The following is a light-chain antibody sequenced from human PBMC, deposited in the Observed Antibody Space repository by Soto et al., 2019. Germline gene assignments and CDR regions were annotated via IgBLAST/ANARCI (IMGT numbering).Light chain of an antibody. Sequence: EIVLTQSPATLSLSPGERATLSCRASQSVSSYLAWYQQKPGQAPRLLIYDASNRATGIPARFSGSGSGTDFNLTISSLEPEDFAVYDCQQRSNWPRTFGGGTKVEIK. V-gene: IGKV3-11*01. CDR2: DAS. CDR1: QSVSSY. J-gene: IGKJ4*01. CDR3: QQRSNWPRT.